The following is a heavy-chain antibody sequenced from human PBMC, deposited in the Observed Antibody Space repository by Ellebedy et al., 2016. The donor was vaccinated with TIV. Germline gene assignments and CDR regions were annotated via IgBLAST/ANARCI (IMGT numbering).Heavy chain of an antibody. V-gene: IGHV1-46*01. D-gene: IGHD3-22*01. CDR2: INPGSGNS. CDR1: GYTFTSYF. CDR3: ARGDNYYYDSSGYYYNY. J-gene: IGHJ4*02. Sequence: ASVKVSCKASGYTFTSYFLYWVRQAPGQGLEWMGIINPGSGNSNYAQKFQGRVTITRDTSTSTVYMELSSLRSEDTAVYYCARGDNYYYDSSGYYYNYWGQGTLVIVSS.